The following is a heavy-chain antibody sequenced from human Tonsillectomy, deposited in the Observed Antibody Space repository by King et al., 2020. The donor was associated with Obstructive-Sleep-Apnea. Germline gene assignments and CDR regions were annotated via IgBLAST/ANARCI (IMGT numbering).Heavy chain of an antibody. CDR3: ARDPRLGDYVWGSYRYGYYFDY. D-gene: IGHD3-16*02. CDR2: ISSSSSTI. Sequence: VQLVESGGGLVQPGGSLRLSCAASGFTFSSYSMNWVRQAPGKGLEWVSYISSSSSTIYYADSVKGRFTISRDNAKNSLYLQMNSLRAEDTAVYYCARDPRLGDYVWGSYRYGYYFDYWGQGTLVTVSS. J-gene: IGHJ4*02. V-gene: IGHV3-48*04. CDR1: GFTFSSYS.